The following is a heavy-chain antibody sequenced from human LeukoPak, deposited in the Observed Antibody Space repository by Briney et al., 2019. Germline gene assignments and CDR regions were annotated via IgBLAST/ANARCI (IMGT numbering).Heavy chain of an antibody. J-gene: IGHJ4*02. V-gene: IGHV1-8*01. Sequence: ASLKVSCKTSGYTFTNYDINWVRQATGQGLEWMGWMNPNSGNTDYAQKFQGRVIMTRNTSISTAYMELSRLGSADTAVYYCARGSLSSGWYHFDYWGRGALVTVSS. CDR1: GYTFTNYD. D-gene: IGHD6-19*01. CDR3: ARGSLSSGWYHFDY. CDR2: MNPNSGNT.